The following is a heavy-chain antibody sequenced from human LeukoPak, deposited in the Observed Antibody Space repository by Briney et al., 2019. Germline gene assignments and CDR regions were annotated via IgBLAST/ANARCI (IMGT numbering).Heavy chain of an antibody. Sequence: GGSLRLSCAASGFTLSTSEMNWVRQAPGKGLEWVSYISSSGSTIYYADSVKGRFTISRDNAKNSLYLQMNSLRAEDTAVYYCARDKVQGSEWGSNFDYWGQGTLVTVSS. V-gene: IGHV3-48*03. J-gene: IGHJ4*02. CDR1: GFTLSTSE. D-gene: IGHD2-15*01. CDR3: ARDKVQGSEWGSNFDY. CDR2: ISSSGSTI.